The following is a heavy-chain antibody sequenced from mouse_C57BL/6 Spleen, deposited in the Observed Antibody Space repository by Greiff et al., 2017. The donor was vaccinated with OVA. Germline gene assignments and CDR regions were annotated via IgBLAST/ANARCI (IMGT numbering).Heavy chain of an antibody. CDR2: ISDGGSYT. D-gene: IGHD2-13*01. CDR1: GFTFSSYA. J-gene: IGHJ3*01. Sequence: EVHLVESGGGLVKPGGSLKLSCAASGFTFSSYAMSWVRQTPEKRLEWVATISDGGSYTYYPDNVTGRFTISRDNAKNNLYLQMSHLKSEDTAMYDCARGGGDYDHVNWFAYWGQGTLVTVSA. CDR3: ARGGGDYDHVNWFAY. V-gene: IGHV5-4*01.